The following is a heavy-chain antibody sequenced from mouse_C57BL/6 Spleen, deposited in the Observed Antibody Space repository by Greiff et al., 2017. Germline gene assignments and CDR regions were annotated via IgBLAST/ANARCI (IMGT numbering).Heavy chain of an antibody. CDR3: ARSYYYSKDFDY. J-gene: IGHJ2*01. CDR2: INPGSGGT. CDR1: GYAFTNYL. D-gene: IGHD2-5*01. Sequence: VPLQESGAELVRPGTSVKVSCKASGYAFTNYLIAWVKQRPGQGLEWIGVINPGSGGTNYNEKFKGKATLTADKSSSTAYMQLSSLTSEDSAVYFCARSYYYSKDFDYWGQGTTLTVSS. V-gene: IGHV1-54*01.